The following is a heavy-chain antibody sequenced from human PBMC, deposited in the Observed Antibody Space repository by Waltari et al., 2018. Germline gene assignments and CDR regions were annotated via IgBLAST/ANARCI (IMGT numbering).Heavy chain of an antibody. V-gene: IGHV3-30*18. CDR1: GFSFRNFG. D-gene: IGHD6-19*01. CDR3: AKLFDSSGNDFDH. Sequence: VQLVESGGGVVQPGRSLRLSCEASGFSFRNFGMHWVSQAPGKGLEWVAVISYDGNKKYYADSVKGRFTISRDNSKNMLYLQMSSLRTEDTAVYYCAKLFDSSGNDFDHWGQGTLVTVSS. CDR2: ISYDGNKK. J-gene: IGHJ4*02.